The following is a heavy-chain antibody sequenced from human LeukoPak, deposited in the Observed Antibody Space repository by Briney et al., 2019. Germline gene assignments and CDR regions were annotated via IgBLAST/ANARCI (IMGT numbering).Heavy chain of an antibody. V-gene: IGHV3-48*03. CDR2: ISRSSTDT. Sequence: GGSLRLSCAASGFTFSTYEMNWVRQAPGKGLEWLSDISRSSTDTNYADSVKGRFTISRDNAKNSLFLQLNSLRAEDTAVYYCARKTYYYDSGSYSKSYYFDYWGQGTLVTVSS. J-gene: IGHJ4*02. CDR3: ARKTYYYDSGSYSKSYYFDY. CDR1: GFTFSTYE. D-gene: IGHD3-10*01.